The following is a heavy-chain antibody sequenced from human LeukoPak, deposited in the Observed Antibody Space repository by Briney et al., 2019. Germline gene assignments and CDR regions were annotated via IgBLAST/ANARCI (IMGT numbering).Heavy chain of an antibody. CDR3: ARVTRFGGYYFDY. Sequence: SETLSLTCTVSGGSISSYYWSWIRQPPGKGLEWIGYIYYSGSTNYNPSLKSRVTISVDTSKNQFSLKLSSVTAADTAAYYCARVTRFGGYYFDYWGQGTLVTVSS. CDR2: IYYSGST. D-gene: IGHD3-10*01. V-gene: IGHV4-59*01. CDR1: GGSISSYY. J-gene: IGHJ4*02.